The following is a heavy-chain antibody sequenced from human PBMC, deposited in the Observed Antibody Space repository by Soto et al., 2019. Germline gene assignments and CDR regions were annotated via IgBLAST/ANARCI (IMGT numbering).Heavy chain of an antibody. CDR1: GFTFSSYG. D-gene: IGHD3-10*01. CDR3: ARDVYYYGSGCYYPIYYYYGMDV. CDR2: IWYDGSNK. V-gene: IGHV3-33*01. Sequence: QVQLVESGGGVVQPGRSLRLSCAASGFTFSSYGMHWVRQAPGKGLEWVAVIWYDGSNKYYADSVKGRFTISRDNSKNTLYLQMNSLRAEDTAVYYCARDVYYYGSGCYYPIYYYYGMDVWGQGTTVTVSS. J-gene: IGHJ6*02.